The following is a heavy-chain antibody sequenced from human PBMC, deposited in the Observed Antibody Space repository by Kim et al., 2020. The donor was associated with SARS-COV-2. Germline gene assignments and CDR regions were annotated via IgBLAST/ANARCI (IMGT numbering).Heavy chain of an antibody. V-gene: IGHV4-59*01. CDR2: IYYSGNTKT. CDR3: ARDSWYYYI. Sequence: SETLSLTCTVSGGPISGYYWSWIRQSPGKGLEWIGYIYYSGNTKTNYNPSLKSRVTISLDTSKNQFSLKLSSVTAADTAVYYCARDSWYYYIWGQGTMVTVSS. D-gene: IGHD3-10*01. CDR1: GGPISGYY. J-gene: IGHJ3*02.